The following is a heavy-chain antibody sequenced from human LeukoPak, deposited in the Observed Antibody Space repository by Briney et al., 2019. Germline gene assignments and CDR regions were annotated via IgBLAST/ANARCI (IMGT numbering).Heavy chain of an antibody. J-gene: IGHJ4*02. Sequence: GGSLRLSCAASGFTFSSYAMSWVRQAPGKGLEWVSVIYTAGSTYYADSVRGRVTISRDNSKNTLYLQMNSLRAEDTAVYYCARDLRYDFWSGYPYYFDYWGQGTLVTVSS. CDR1: GFTFSSYA. D-gene: IGHD3-3*01. CDR3: ARDLRYDFWSGYPYYFDY. CDR2: IYTAGST. V-gene: IGHV3-66*01.